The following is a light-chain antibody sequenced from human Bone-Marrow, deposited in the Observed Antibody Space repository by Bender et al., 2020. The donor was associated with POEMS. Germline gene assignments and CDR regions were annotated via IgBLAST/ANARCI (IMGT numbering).Light chain of an antibody. CDR2: EVS. V-gene: IGLV2-11*01. J-gene: IGLJ3*02. CDR1: SSDVGNYNY. Sequence: QSALTQPRSVSGSPGQSVTISCTGTSSDVGNYNYVSWYQQHPGKAPKLIIYEVSNRPSGVPDRFSGSKSGNTASLTISGLQAEDEGDYYCQSYDNSLNWVFGGGTKLTVL. CDR3: QSYDNSLNWV.